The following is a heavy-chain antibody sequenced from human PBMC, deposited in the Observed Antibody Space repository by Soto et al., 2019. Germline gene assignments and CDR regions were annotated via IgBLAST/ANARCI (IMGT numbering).Heavy chain of an antibody. CDR2: IWYDESNK. J-gene: IGHJ6*02. Sequence: QVQLVESGGGVVQPGRSLRLSCAASGFTFSYYGMHWVRQAPGKGLEWVAIIWYDESNKYYADSVTGRFTISRDNSNNMVYLQMNSLRAEDKAVYYCAKGGSNADREVWGQGTPVTVSS. V-gene: IGHV3-33*08. D-gene: IGHD1-26*01. CDR3: AKGGSNADREV. CDR1: GFTFSYYG.